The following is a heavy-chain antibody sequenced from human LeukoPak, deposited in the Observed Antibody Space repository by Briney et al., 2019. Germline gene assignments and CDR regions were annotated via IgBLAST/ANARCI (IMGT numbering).Heavy chain of an antibody. J-gene: IGHJ4*02. Sequence: PGGSLRLSCSASGFTFTGYAMHWVRQAPGKGLEHVSGINGDGGRAYYVDSVRDKFTISRDNSKNTLYLEMSSLRTEDTAVYYCVKHVDYWSSGSYLGYFDYWGQGILVTVSS. V-gene: IGHV3-64D*06. CDR1: GFTFTGYA. CDR3: VKHVDYWSSGSYLGYFDY. CDR2: INGDGGRA. D-gene: IGHD3-10*01.